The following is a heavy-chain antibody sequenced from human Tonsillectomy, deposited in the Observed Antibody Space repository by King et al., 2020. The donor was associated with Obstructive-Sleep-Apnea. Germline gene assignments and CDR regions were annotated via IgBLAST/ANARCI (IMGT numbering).Heavy chain of an antibody. V-gene: IGHV3-30*04. Sequence: VQLVESGGGVVQPGRSLRLSCAASGFTFSSYAMHWVRQAPGKGLEWVAVISYDGSNKYYADSVKGRFTISRDNSKNTLYLQMNSLRAEDTAGYYCAGDEVWYYGSGSSGVDYWGQGTLVTVSS. J-gene: IGHJ4*02. CDR2: ISYDGSNK. D-gene: IGHD3-10*01. CDR3: AGDEVWYYGSGSSGVDY. CDR1: GFTFSSYA.